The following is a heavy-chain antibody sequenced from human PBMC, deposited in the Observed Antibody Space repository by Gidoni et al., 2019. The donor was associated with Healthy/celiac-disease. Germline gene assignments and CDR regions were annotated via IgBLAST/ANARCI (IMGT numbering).Heavy chain of an antibody. J-gene: IGHJ4*02. CDR2: INWNGGRT. CDR1: GFTFEDYG. CDR3: ARDRRSGSTDY. V-gene: IGHV3-20*04. Sequence: EVRLVWSWRGVLLPGGSLRLSCAAAGFTFEDYGMSWVRQAPGKGLEWDSGINWNGGRTGYADSVKGRFTISRDNAKNSLYLQMNSLRAEDTALYYCARDRRSGSTDYWGQGTLVTVSS. D-gene: IGHD1-26*01.